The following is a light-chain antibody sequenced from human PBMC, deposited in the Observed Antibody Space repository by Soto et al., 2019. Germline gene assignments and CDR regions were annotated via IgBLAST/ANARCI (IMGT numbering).Light chain of an antibody. Sequence: EIVMTQSPATLSVSPGERATLSCRASQSIGIHLAWYQQKPGQPPSLLIYEGSTRATGVPARFSGSGSGTDFTLTISSLQSVDFAVYSCQQYNDWPRTFGQGTKVEIK. V-gene: IGKV3-15*01. CDR3: QQYNDWPRT. CDR2: EGS. J-gene: IGKJ1*01. CDR1: QSIGIH.